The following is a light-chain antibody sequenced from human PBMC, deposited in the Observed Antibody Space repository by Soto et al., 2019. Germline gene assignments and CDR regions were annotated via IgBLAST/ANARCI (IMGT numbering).Light chain of an antibody. J-gene: IGKJ2*01. CDR2: SIS. V-gene: IGKV1-39*01. Sequence: DIQMTQSPLSLSASVGDRVTMTCRASQNISTYLNWYHQSPGKAPKLLIYSISRLQGGVPSRFSGSGSGTDFTLTINSLQPADLATYFCHQSYGIPYTFGQGTKLEI. CDR1: QNISTY. CDR3: HQSYGIPYT.